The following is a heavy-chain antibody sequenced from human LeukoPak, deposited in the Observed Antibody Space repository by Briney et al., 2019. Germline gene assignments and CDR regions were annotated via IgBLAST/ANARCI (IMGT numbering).Heavy chain of an antibody. CDR1: GGSISSSSYY. J-gene: IGHJ4*02. Sequence: SETLSLTCTVSGGSISSSSYYWGWIRQPPGKGLEWIGSIYYSGSTYYNPSLKSRVTISVDTSKNQFPLKLSSVTAADTAVYYCARHTYYYGSGRAQGMYYFDYWGQGTLVTVSS. D-gene: IGHD3-10*01. V-gene: IGHV4-39*01. CDR3: ARHTYYYGSGRAQGMYYFDY. CDR2: IYYSGST.